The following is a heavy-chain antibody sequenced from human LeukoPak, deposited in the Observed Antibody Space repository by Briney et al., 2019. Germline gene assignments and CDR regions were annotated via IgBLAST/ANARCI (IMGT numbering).Heavy chain of an antibody. CDR2: TFYRSQWYN. Sequence: SQTLSLTCAISVDSVSSNSVAWNWIRQSPSRGLEWLGRTFYRSQWYNDFAISVKGRISINPDTSKNQFSLQVNSVTPEDTAVYYCARDSYCSAYSCIFDYWGQGTLVTVSS. CDR3: ARDSYCSAYSCIFDY. J-gene: IGHJ4*02. CDR1: VDSVSSNSVA. D-gene: IGHD2-15*01. V-gene: IGHV6-1*01.